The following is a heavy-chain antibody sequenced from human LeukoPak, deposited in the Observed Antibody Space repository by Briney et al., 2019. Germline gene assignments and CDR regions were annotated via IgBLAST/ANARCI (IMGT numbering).Heavy chain of an antibody. D-gene: IGHD5-24*01. J-gene: IGHJ4*02. Sequence: GESLKISCKGSGYSFTSYWIGWVRQMPGKGLEWMGIIYPGDSDTRYSPSFQGQVTISADKSTSTAYMELSSLRSEDTAVYYCARQAYRVEMATICYFDYWGQGTLVTVSS. CDR2: IYPGDSDT. V-gene: IGHV5-51*01. CDR1: GYSFTSYW. CDR3: ARQAYRVEMATICYFDY.